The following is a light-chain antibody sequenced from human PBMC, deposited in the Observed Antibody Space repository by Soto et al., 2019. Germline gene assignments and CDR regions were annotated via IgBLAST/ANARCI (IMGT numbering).Light chain of an antibody. CDR1: QSVSSSY. V-gene: IGKV3-20*01. Sequence: EIVLTQSPGTLSLSPGERATLSCRASQSVSSSYLACYQQKPGQAPRLLIYAASSRATGIPDRFSGSGSETDFTLTINRPEPEDFAVYYCQQYGTSLYTFGQGTKLEIK. J-gene: IGKJ2*01. CDR3: QQYGTSLYT. CDR2: AAS.